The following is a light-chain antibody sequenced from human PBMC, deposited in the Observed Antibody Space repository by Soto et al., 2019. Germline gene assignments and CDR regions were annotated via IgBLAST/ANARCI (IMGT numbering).Light chain of an antibody. J-gene: IGKJ3*01. Sequence: AIKRTQSPPSLSASVGDRVIITCRASQDIRVDVGWLQQRPGHAPNLLIYAASTLHTGVPSTFTGSGSGTDFTLTINDLQPEDVAVYYCQQYGSSILTFAPRTNVYIK. CDR1: QDIRVD. V-gene: IGKV1-6*01. CDR3: QQYGSSILT. CDR2: AAS.